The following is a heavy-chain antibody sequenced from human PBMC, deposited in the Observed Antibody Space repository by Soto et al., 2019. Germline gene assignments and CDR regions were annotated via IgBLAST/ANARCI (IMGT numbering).Heavy chain of an antibody. CDR3: AKDRYSGYEERAYYFDY. Sequence: EVQLLESGGGLVQPGGSLRLSCAASGFTFSSYAMSWVRQAPAKGLEWVSAISGSGGSTYYADSVKGRFTISRDNSKNTLYLQMNSLRAEDTAVYYCAKDRYSGYEERAYYFDYWGQGTLVTVSS. V-gene: IGHV3-23*01. CDR2: ISGSGGST. CDR1: GFTFSSYA. J-gene: IGHJ4*02. D-gene: IGHD5-12*01.